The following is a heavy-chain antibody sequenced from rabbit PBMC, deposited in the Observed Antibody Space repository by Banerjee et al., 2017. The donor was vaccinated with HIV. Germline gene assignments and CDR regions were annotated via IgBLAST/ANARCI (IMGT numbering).Heavy chain of an antibody. D-gene: IGHD6-1*01. CDR1: GFDLSDNYY. CDR2: IDSSSGST. Sequence: QSLEESGGDLVKPGASLTLTCTASGFDLSDNYYMCWVRQAPGKGLEWIGCIDSSSGSTYYGSWAKGRFTISKTSSTMDLKMTSLTAADTATYFCARHGTGGYGGADGFDFWGPGTLVTVS. CDR3: ARHGTGGYGGADGFDF. J-gene: IGHJ6*01. V-gene: IGHV1S40*01.